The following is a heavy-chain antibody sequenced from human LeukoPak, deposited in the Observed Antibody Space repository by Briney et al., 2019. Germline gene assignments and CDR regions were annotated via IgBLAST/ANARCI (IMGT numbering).Heavy chain of an antibody. CDR3: AGGVYGYNAFDY. J-gene: IGHJ4*02. CDR1: GFTFSVYG. V-gene: IGHV3-48*02. D-gene: IGHD5/OR15-5a*01. Sequence: PGGSLRLSCAASGFTFSVYGMSWVRQAPGKGLEWISHISSGRSVMNYADSVKGRFTISRDNGKNSVYLQMDSLRDEDTAVYYCAGGVYGYNAFDYWGQGTLSASPQ. CDR2: ISSGRSVM.